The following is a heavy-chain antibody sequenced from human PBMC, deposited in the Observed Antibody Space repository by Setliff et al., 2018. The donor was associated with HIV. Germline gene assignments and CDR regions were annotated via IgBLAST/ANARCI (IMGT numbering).Heavy chain of an antibody. Sequence: SETLSLTCTVSGGSISSSSYYWGWIRQPPGKGLEWIVSIYYSGSTYYNPSLKSRVTISVDTSKNQFSLKLSSVTAADTAVYYCARHGWSGSYYYPFEYWGQGTLVTVS. J-gene: IGHJ4*02. CDR2: IYYSGST. CDR3: ARHGWSGSYYYPFEY. CDR1: GGSISSSSYY. D-gene: IGHD1-26*01. V-gene: IGHV4-39*01.